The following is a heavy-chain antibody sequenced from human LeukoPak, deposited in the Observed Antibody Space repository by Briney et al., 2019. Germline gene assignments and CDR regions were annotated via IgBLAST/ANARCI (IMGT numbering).Heavy chain of an antibody. CDR1: GFTLSNYW. CDR3: ARKGNAFDF. V-gene: IGHV3-7*01. Sequence: GGSLRLSCAASGFTLSNYWMTWVRQAPGKGLEWVANIKLGVSETYYVDSVRGRFTISRDNTKNSLYLQMDSLRAEDTAVYYCARKGNAFDFWGQGTMVTVSS. CDR2: IKLGVSET. D-gene: IGHD3-10*01. J-gene: IGHJ3*01.